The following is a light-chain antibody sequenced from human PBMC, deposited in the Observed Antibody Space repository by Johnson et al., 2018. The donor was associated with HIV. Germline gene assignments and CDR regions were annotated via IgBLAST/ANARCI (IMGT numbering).Light chain of an antibody. CDR1: SSNIGNNY. Sequence: QSVLTQPPSMSAAPGQKVTISCSGSSSNIGNNYVSWYQQLPGTAPKLLIYRNNQRPSGVPDRFSGSKSGTSASLAISGLQAEDEADYYCAAWDDSLNGYVFGTGTRVTVL. J-gene: IGLJ1*01. CDR3: AAWDDSLNGYV. CDR2: RNN. V-gene: IGLV1-47*01.